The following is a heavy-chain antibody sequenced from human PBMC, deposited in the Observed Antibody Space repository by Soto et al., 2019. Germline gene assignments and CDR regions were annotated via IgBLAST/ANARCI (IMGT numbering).Heavy chain of an antibody. CDR1: GGSFSGYY. CDR3: ARGREVADRRHYYYGMDV. V-gene: IGHV4-34*01. CDR2: INHSGST. D-gene: IGHD6-6*01. Sequence: QVQLQQWGAGMLKPSETLSLTCAVYGGSFSGYYWSWIRQPPGKGLEWIGEINHSGSTNYNPSLKSRVTISVDTAKNQFSLKLSSVTAADTAVYYCARGREVADRRHYYYGMDVWGQGTTVTVSS. J-gene: IGHJ6*02.